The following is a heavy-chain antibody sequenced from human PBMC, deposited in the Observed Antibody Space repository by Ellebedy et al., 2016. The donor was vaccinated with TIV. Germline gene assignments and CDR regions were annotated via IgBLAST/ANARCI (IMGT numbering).Heavy chain of an antibody. CDR2: SKSKADGGAT. Sequence: GESLKISCVASGLIFKNAWMSWVRQAPGKGLEWVGRSKSKADGGATDFAAPVRGRFTISRDDSKDTLYLQMNSLKTEDTAVYYCARDGYGDYYFDYWGQGTLVTVSS. J-gene: IGHJ4*02. CDR1: GLIFKNAW. V-gene: IGHV3-15*01. CDR3: ARDGYGDYYFDY. D-gene: IGHD4-17*01.